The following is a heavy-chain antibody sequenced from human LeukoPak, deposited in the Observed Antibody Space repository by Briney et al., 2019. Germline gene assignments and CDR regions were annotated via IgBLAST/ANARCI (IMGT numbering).Heavy chain of an antibody. CDR2: IYYGGSA. V-gene: IGHV4-59*12. D-gene: IGHD5-24*01. J-gene: IGHJ4*02. CDR1: GASISRYY. CDR3: AKVGVGYNQRYYFDY. Sequence: SETLSLTCTVSGASISRYYWSWIRQPPGKGLEWIGHIYYGGSANYNPSLRSRVTISLDTSKNQFSLKLTSVTAADTAVYYCAKVGVGYNQRYYFDYWGQGILVTVSS.